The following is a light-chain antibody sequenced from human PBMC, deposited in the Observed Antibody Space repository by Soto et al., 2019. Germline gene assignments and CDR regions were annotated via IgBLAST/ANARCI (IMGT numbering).Light chain of an antibody. CDR1: QSVSSN. J-gene: IGKJ1*01. V-gene: IGKV3D-15*01. CDR3: QHFNNWPRT. CDR2: GAS. Sequence: EIVMTQSPATLPVSPGERVTLSSMASQSVSSNLAWYRQKPGQAPRPLIDGASTRATGIPARFSGSGSGTEFTLTISSLQSEDFEIYYCQHFNNWPRTFGQGTKVDIK.